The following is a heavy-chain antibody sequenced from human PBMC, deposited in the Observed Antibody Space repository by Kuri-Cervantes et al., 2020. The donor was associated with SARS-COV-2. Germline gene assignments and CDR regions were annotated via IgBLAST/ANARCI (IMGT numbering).Heavy chain of an antibody. CDR2: IGWDDET. CDR1: GFSRSTSGMY. V-gene: IGHV2-70*10. D-gene: IGHD1-26*01. Sequence: SGPTLVKPTQTLTLTCTVSGFSRSTSGMYVNWIRQPPGKTLEWIARIGWDDETSRSTSLKTRLTISKDTSKNQVVLTMTNLDPVDTGTYYCARSIEPSGGFDYWGQGTLVTVSS. J-gene: IGHJ4*02. CDR3: ARSIEPSGGFDY.